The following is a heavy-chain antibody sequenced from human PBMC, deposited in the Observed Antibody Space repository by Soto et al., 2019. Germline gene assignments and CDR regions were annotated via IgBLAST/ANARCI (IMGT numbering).Heavy chain of an antibody. CDR3: ARDRWYSSSRYWFDP. CDR2: ISSSADTI. J-gene: IGHJ5*02. D-gene: IGHD6-13*01. CDR1: GFSFSDFY. V-gene: IGHV3-11*01. Sequence: PGGSLRLSCAASGFSFSDFYMSWIRQAPGKGLEWISYISSSADTINYADSVKGRFTISRDNAKNSLYLQMNSLRAEDTAVYYCARDRWYSSSRYWFDPWGQGTLVTVSS.